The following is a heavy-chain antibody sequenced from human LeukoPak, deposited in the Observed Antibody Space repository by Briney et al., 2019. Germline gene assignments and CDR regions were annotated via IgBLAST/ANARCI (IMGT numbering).Heavy chain of an antibody. Sequence: GGSLRLSCAASGFTFSSYAMSWVRQAPGKGLEWVSVISGSGVSTYHADSVKGRFTISRDNSKNTMYLQMNSLRAEDTAVYYCAKVQGSSWYDIFGLDVWGQGTTVTVSS. V-gene: IGHV3-23*01. CDR2: ISGSGVST. CDR3: AKVQGSSWYDIFGLDV. J-gene: IGHJ6*02. CDR1: GFTFSSYA. D-gene: IGHD6-13*01.